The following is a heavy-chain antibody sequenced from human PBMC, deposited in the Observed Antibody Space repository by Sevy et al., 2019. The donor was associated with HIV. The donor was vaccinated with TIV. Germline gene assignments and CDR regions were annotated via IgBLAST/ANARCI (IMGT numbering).Heavy chain of an antibody. CDR2: ISGDASTT. D-gene: IGHD1-26*01. CDR3: AEDGPGGIRGWALDI. CDR1: GFTFSRYA. Sequence: GGSLRLSCAASGFTFSRYAMSWVRQAPGKGLEWMSIISGDASTTYYADSVKGRFTISRDNSKNTLSLQMNSLRAEDTALYYCAEDGPGGIRGWALDIWGQGTMVTVSS. V-gene: IGHV3-23*01. J-gene: IGHJ3*02.